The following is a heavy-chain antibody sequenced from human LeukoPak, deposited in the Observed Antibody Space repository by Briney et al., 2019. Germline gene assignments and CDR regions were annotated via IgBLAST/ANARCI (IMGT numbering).Heavy chain of an antibody. CDR2: IYYSGST. V-gene: IGHV4-59*01. J-gene: IGHJ3*02. D-gene: IGHD1-26*01. CDR3: ARDRRRELLHAFDI. Sequence: SETLSLTCTVSGGSISSYYWSWIRQPPGKGLEWIGYIYYSGSTNYNPSLKSRVTISVDTSKNQFSLKLSSVTAADTAVYYCARDRRRELLHAFDIWGQGTMVTVSS. CDR1: GGSISSYY.